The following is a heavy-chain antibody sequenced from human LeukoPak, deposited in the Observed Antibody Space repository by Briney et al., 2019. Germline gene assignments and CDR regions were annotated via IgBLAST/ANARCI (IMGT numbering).Heavy chain of an antibody. CDR2: ISGSGGST. V-gene: IGHV3-23*01. D-gene: IGHD3-9*01. Sequence: GGSLRLSCAASGFTFSYYAMSWVRQAPGKGLEWVSAISGSGGSTYYADSVKGRFTISRDNSKNTLCLQMNSLRAEDTAVYYCAKVGGIHYDILTGYYTERDYYGMDVWGQGTPVTVPS. CDR1: GFTFSYYA. J-gene: IGHJ6*02. CDR3: AKVGGIHYDILTGYYTERDYYGMDV.